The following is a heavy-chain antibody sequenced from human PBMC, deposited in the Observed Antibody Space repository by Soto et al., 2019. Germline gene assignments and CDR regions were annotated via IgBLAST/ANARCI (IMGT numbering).Heavy chain of an antibody. V-gene: IGHV1-69*02. CDR3: ARRRYCGADCYKYYYFGMDV. CDR1: GGTFSSYT. Sequence: QVQLVQSGAEVKKPGSSVRLSCTASGGTFSSYTLSWVRQAPGQGLEWMGRIIPILTITDYAQKFRGRLTITADKSSSTAYMELSGLRSEETAVYYCARRRYCGADCYKYYYFGMDVWGQGTTVTVSS. J-gene: IGHJ6*02. D-gene: IGHD2-21*02. CDR2: IIPILTIT.